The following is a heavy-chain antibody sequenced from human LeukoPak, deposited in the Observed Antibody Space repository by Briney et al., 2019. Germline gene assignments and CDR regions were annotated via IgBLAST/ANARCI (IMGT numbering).Heavy chain of an antibody. D-gene: IGHD6-19*01. CDR3: TREAVAGFNY. V-gene: IGHV6-1*01. CDR2: TYYRSKWSN. J-gene: IGHJ4*02. Sequence: SQTLSLTCAISGDRVSSNSATRNWIRQSPSRGLEWLGRTYYRSKWSNDYAVSVKSRITINPDTSKNQFSLQLNSVTPEDTAVYFCTREAVAGFNYWGQGTLVTVSS. CDR1: GDRVSSNSAT.